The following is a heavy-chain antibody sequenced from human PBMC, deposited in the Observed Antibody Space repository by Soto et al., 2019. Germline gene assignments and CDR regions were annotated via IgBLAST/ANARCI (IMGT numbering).Heavy chain of an antibody. D-gene: IGHD3-22*01. CDR1: GGSISSYY. J-gene: IGHJ4*02. CDR3: ARDPTIGWLFHY. V-gene: IGHV4-59*01. CDR2: IYYSGST. Sequence: QVQLQESGPGLVKPSETLSLTCTVSGGSISSYYWSWIRQPPGKGLEWIGYIYYSGSTNYNPSLKSRITISVDTSKNQFSLKLSSVTAADTAVYYCARDPTIGWLFHYWSQGTLVTVSS.